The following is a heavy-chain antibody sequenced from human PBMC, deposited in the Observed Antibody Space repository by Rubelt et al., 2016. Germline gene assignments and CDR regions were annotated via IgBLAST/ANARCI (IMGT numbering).Heavy chain of an antibody. V-gene: IGHV3-74*01. CDR3: AKTYRWELLRGRPNWFDS. Sequence: QVPGKGLVWVSRINSDGSSTSYVDSVKGRFTISRDNAKNTLYLQMNSLRDEDTAIYYCAKTYRWELLRGRPNWFDSWGQGTLVTVSS. CDR2: INSDGSST. D-gene: IGHD1-26*01. J-gene: IGHJ5*01.